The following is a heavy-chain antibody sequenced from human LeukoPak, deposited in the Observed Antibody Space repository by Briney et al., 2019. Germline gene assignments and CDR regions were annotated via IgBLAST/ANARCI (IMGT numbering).Heavy chain of an antibody. V-gene: IGHV4-38-2*02. CDR1: GYSISSGYY. CDR2: IYHSGST. D-gene: IGHD3-22*01. J-gene: IGHJ3*02. Sequence: SETLSLTCTVSGYSISSGYYWGWIRQPPGKGLEWIGSIYHSGSTYYNPSLKSRVTISVDTSKNQFSLKLSSVTAADTAVYYCARDGGTYCYDSSGSDDAFDIWGQGTMVTVSS. CDR3: ARDGGTYCYDSSGSDDAFDI.